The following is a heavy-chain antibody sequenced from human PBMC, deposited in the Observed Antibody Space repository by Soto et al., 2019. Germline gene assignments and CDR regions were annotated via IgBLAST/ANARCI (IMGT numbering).Heavy chain of an antibody. V-gene: IGHV4-31*03. D-gene: IGHD3-3*01. CDR2: IYYSGST. CDR1: GGSISSGGYY. J-gene: IGHJ6*02. Sequence: PSETLSLTCTVSGGSISSGGYYWSWIRQHPGKGLEWIGYIYYSGSTYYNPSLKSRVTISVDTSKNQFSLKLSSVTAADTAVYYCARDRESYDFRIGYWYYYYGMDGWCQVPTVTVS. CDR3: ARDRESYDFRIGYWYYYYGMDG.